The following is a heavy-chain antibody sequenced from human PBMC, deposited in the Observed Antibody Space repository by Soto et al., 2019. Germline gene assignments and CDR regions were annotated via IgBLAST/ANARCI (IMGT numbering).Heavy chain of an antibody. Sequence: PGESLKISCKGSGYSFTNYWIGWVRQMPGKGLEWMGIIYPGDSDTRYSPSFQGQVTISADKSISTAYLQWRSLKASDTAMYYCATQRDVSGSAAFDIWGPGTMVTVSS. CDR3: ATQRDVSGSAAFDI. D-gene: IGHD3-10*01. CDR1: GYSFTNYW. V-gene: IGHV5-51*01. CDR2: IYPGDSDT. J-gene: IGHJ3*02.